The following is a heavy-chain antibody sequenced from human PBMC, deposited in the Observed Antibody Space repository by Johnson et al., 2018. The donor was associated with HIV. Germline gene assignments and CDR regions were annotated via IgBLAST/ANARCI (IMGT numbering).Heavy chain of an antibody. J-gene: IGHJ3*01. CDR3: ARDGYSSGWYGNDAFDP. Sequence: VQLVESGGGLVQPGGSLRLSCAASGFTVSSNYMSWVRQAPGKGLEWVSVIYSGGSTYYADSVKGRFTISRDNSKNTLYLQMNSLRAEDTAVYYCARDGYSSGWYGNDAFDPWGQGTVVTVSP. CDR1: GFTVSSNY. CDR2: IYSGGST. D-gene: IGHD6-19*01. V-gene: IGHV3-66*01.